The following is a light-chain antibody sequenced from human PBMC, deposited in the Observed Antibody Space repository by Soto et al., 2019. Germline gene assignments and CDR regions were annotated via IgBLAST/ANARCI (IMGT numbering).Light chain of an antibody. CDR3: QQYGGSPWT. CDR2: GAS. J-gene: IGKJ1*01. Sequence: EIVFTQSPGTLSFSPGERATLSCRASQSVSSNYLAWFQQKPGQAPRLLMFGASSRATGIPDRFSGSGSGTDFSLIISRLEPEDFAVYYCQQYGGSPWTFGQGTKVDIK. V-gene: IGKV3-20*01. CDR1: QSVSSNY.